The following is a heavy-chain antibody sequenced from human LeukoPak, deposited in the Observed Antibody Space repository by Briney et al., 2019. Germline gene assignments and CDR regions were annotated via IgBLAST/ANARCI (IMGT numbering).Heavy chain of an antibody. Sequence: SETLSLTCTVSGGSTSSSSYYWGWIRQPPGKGLEWIGSIHYSGSTYYNPSLKSRVTISVDTSKNQFSLKLSPVTAADTAVYYCARPLGGLGWFDPWGQGTLVTVSS. D-gene: IGHD3-16*01. J-gene: IGHJ5*02. V-gene: IGHV4-39*01. CDR1: GGSTSSSSYY. CDR3: ARPLGGLGWFDP. CDR2: IHYSGST.